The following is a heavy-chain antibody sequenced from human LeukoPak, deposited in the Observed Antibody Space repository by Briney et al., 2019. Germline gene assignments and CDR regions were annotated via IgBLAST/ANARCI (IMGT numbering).Heavy chain of an antibody. Sequence: ASVKVSCKVSGYTLTELSMHWVRQAPGKGLEWMGGFDPEDGETIYAQKFQGRVTMTEDTSTDTTYMELSSLRSEDTAVYYCATSYHSARGAQVDYWGQGTLVTVSS. D-gene: IGHD3-10*01. CDR2: FDPEDGET. CDR3: ATSYHSARGAQVDY. V-gene: IGHV1-24*01. CDR1: GYTLTELS. J-gene: IGHJ4*02.